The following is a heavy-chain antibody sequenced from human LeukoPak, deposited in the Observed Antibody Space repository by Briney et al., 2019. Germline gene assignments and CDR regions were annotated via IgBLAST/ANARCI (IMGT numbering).Heavy chain of an antibody. Sequence: QPGGSLRLXCVASGFTFGGDWMSWVRQAPGKGLEWVANIKPDGTEKYYVDSVKGRFTISRDNAKNSLYLQLNSLRAEDTAVYYCVRYYDPPVGDAFDIWGPGTMVTVSS. J-gene: IGHJ3*02. V-gene: IGHV3-7*01. CDR1: GFTFGGDW. CDR3: VRYYDPPVGDAFDI. CDR2: IKPDGTEK. D-gene: IGHD3-22*01.